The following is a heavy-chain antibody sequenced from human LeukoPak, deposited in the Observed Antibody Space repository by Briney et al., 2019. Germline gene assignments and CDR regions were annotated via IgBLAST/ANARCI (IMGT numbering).Heavy chain of an antibody. CDR1: GFTFESYT. CDR2: ISSSTSYI. Sequence: PGTSLRLSCAASGFTFESYTIHWVCQAPGKGLEWVSFISSSTSYISYADSVKGRFTISRDNAKSSLWLQMNSLRAEDTAVYYCARATNGRFDIWGQGTMVTVSS. CDR3: ARATNGRFDI. J-gene: IGHJ3*02. V-gene: IGHV3-21*01. D-gene: IGHD2-8*01.